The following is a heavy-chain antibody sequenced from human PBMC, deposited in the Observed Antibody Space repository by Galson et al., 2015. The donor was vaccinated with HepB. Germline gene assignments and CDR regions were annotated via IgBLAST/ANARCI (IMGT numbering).Heavy chain of an antibody. Sequence: SLRLSCAASGFTFRSYGMHWVRQAPGKGLEWVAVISYDGNNKYYADSVKGRFTISRDNSKNTLSLQMNSLRTEDTAVYYCARGGFNYGATWGMDVWGEGTTVTVSS. J-gene: IGHJ6*04. D-gene: IGHD4/OR15-4a*01. CDR3: ARGGFNYGATWGMDV. CDR1: GFTFRSYG. V-gene: IGHV3-30*03. CDR2: ISYDGNNK.